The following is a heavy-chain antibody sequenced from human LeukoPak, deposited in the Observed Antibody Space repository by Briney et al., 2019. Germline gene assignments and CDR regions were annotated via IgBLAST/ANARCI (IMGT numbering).Heavy chain of an antibody. CDR3: ARGGISSLWFDL. CDR1: GGTFSSYA. Sequence: ASVKVSCKASGGTFSSYAISWVRQAPGQGLEWMGGIIPIFGTANYAQKFQGRVTITADESTSTAYMEPSSLRSEDTAVYYCARGGISSLWFDLWGQGTLVTVSS. D-gene: IGHD2-2*01. CDR2: IIPIFGTA. J-gene: IGHJ5*02. V-gene: IGHV1-69*13.